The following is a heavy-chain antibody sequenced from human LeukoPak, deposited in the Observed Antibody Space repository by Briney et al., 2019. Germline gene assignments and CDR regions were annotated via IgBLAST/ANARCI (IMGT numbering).Heavy chain of an antibody. Sequence: SETLSLTCSVSGGSVSGTNYYWAWIRQPPEKGLEWIGTIYYSGSTYYNVSLKSRVTISVDTSKNQFSLNLNSVTAADTAVYYCARGGGLTWDYWGQGTLVTVSS. CDR3: ARGGGLTWDY. CDR1: GGSVSGTNYY. D-gene: IGHD3-16*01. CDR2: IYYSGST. J-gene: IGHJ4*02. V-gene: IGHV4-39*07.